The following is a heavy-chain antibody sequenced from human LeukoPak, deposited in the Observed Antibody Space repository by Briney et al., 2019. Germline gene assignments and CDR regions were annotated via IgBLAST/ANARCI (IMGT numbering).Heavy chain of an antibody. CDR2: IRHDGSNQ. J-gene: IGHJ4*02. V-gene: IGHV3-30*02. D-gene: IGHD2-8*01. Sequence: GGSLRLSCAASGFTFSGYWMHWVRQAPGKGLEWVAFIRHDGSNQYYADSVKGRFTISRDNSKNTLFLQMSSLRAEDTAVYYCAKDRVSGLIVLMRTANEFWGQGTLVTVSS. CDR3: AKDRVSGLIVLMRTANEF. CDR1: GFTFSGYW.